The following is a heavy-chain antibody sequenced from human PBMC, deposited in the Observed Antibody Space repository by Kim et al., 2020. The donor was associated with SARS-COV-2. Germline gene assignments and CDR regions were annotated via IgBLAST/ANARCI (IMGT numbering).Heavy chain of an antibody. V-gene: IGHV3-23*01. D-gene: IGHD3-9*01. CDR2: VGHSGAST. J-gene: IGHJ4*02. CDR3: AKIGSLGKFEWYLLDY. Sequence: GGSLRLSCAASGFTFRIYTMSWVRQAPGKGLEWVAVVGHSGASTFYADSVRGRFTISRDDSDQILYLQMNSLRVDDTAVYYCAKIGSLGKFEWYLLDYWCQRTLVIVPS. CDR1: GFTFRIYT.